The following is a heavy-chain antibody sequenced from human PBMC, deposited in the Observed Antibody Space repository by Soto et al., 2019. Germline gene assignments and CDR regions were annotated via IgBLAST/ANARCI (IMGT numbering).Heavy chain of an antibody. CDR2: IYYSGST. J-gene: IGHJ4*02. V-gene: IGHV4-39*01. CDR1: GGSISSSSYY. Sequence: SETLSLTCTVSGGSISSSSYYWGWIRQPPGKGLEWIGSIYYSGSTYYNPSLKSRITISVDTSKNEVSLKLSSVTAADTAVYYCARLGAYYQALDSWGRGTLVTVSS. CDR3: ARLGAYYQALDS. D-gene: IGHD3-22*01.